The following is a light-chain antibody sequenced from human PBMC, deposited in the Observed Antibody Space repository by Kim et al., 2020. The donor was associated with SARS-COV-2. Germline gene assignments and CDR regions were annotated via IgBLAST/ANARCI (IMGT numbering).Light chain of an antibody. CDR2: GKN. CDR3: NSRDSSGNHLV. V-gene: IGLV3-19*01. J-gene: IGLJ3*02. Sequence: LGKTVRIRCQGDSLRSYYASWYQQKPGQAPVLVIYGKNNRPSGIPDRFSGSSSGNTASLTITGAQAEDEADYYCNSRDSSGNHLVFGGGTQLTVL. CDR1: SLRSYY.